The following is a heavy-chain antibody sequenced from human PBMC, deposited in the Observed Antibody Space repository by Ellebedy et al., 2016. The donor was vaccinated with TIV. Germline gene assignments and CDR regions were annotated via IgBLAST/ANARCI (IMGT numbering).Heavy chain of an antibody. Sequence: PGGSLRLSCAASGFTFTNYAIHWVRQGPGKGLVWVSHINDDGNRITYADSVKGRFAISRDIARNTLFLQMDSLRAEDTAVYYCVRDRMGATNTFDMWGQGTMVTVSS. CDR2: INDDGNRI. CDR3: VRDRMGATNTFDM. CDR1: GFTFTNYA. D-gene: IGHD5-24*01. V-gene: IGHV3-74*01. J-gene: IGHJ3*02.